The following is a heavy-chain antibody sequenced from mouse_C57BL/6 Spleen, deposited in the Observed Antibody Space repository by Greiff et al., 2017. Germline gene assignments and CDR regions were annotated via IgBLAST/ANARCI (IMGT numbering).Heavy chain of an antibody. D-gene: IGHD3-2*02. CDR2: ISSGGSYT. CDR3: ARQDSSGYGAMDY. Sequence: EVKLEESGGDLVKPGGSLKLSCAASGFTFSSYGMSWVRQTPDKRLEWVATISSGGSYTYYPDSVKGRFTISRDNAKNTLYLQMSSLKSEDTAMYYCARQDSSGYGAMDYWGQGTSVTVSS. CDR1: GFTFSSYG. J-gene: IGHJ4*01. V-gene: IGHV5-6*02.